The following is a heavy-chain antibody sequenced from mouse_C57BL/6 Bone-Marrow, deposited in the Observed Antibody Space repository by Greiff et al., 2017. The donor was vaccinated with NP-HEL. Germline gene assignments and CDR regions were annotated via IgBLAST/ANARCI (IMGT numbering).Heavy chain of an antibody. CDR3: ARKGDSNYVFYWYFDV. D-gene: IGHD2-5*01. CDR2: IDPSDSET. J-gene: IGHJ1*03. CDR1: GYTFTSYW. Sequence: VQLQQPGAELVRPGSSVKLSCKASGYTFTSYWMHWVKQRPIQGLEWIGNIDPSDSETHYNQKFKDKATLTVDKSSSTAYMQLSSLTSEDSAVYYCARKGDSNYVFYWYFDVWGTGTTVTVSS. V-gene: IGHV1-52*01.